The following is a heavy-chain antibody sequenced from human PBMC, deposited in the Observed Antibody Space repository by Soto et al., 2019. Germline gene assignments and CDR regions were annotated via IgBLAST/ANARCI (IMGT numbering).Heavy chain of an antibody. V-gene: IGHV3-33*01. J-gene: IGHJ3*01. CDR2: SWHDGRHL. CDR3: ARDWGACSPGECYSHGFDL. D-gene: IGHD2-21*01. Sequence: QEQLVESGGGMVQPGGSLRLSCAVSGFTLDTYGMHWVRQAAGQGLEWVAVSWHDGRHLDYADSVRGRFTVFRDDSKNTLVLEMNGLRGDDTAVYYCARDWGACSPGECYSHGFDLWGQGTLVSVSS. CDR1: GFTLDTYG.